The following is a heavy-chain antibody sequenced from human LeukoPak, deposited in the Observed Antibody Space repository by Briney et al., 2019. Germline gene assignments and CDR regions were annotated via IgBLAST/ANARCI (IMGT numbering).Heavy chain of an antibody. V-gene: IGHV4-39*01. CDR1: GGSISSSSYY. CDR3: ARLFVDPSGKYYYGMDV. Sequence: SETLSLTCTVSGGSISSSSYYWGWIRQPPGKGLEWIGSIYYSGSTYYNPSLKSRVTISVDTSKNQFSLKLSSETAADTAVYYCARLFVDPSGKYYYGMDVWGQGTTVTVSS. CDR2: IYYSGST. D-gene: IGHD5-12*01. J-gene: IGHJ6*02.